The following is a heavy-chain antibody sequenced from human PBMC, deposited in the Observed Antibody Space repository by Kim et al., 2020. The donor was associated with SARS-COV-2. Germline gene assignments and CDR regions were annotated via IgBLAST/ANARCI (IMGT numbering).Heavy chain of an antibody. CDR3: AKKRQGGLFDY. CDR2: T. J-gene: IGHJ4*02. V-gene: IGHV3-23*01. D-gene: IGHD6-25*01. Sequence: TYYADSVKGRFTISRDNSKNTLYLQMNSLRAEDTAVYYCAKKRQGGLFDYWGQGTLVTVSS.